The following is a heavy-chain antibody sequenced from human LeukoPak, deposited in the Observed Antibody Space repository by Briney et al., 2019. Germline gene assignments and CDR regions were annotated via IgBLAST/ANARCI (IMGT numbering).Heavy chain of an antibody. J-gene: IGHJ4*02. V-gene: IGHV3-30*03. CDR1: AFPFRNYA. Sequence: GRSLRLSCAASAFPFRNYAMHWLRQAPGKGLEWVAVIASDGNDKHLADSVKGRFTISRDNSRNTLFLQMNSLRTEDTAVYYCARGKGKWLLGGGYWGQGTLVTVSS. D-gene: IGHD5-12*01. CDR3: ARGKGKWLLGGGY. CDR2: IASDGNDK.